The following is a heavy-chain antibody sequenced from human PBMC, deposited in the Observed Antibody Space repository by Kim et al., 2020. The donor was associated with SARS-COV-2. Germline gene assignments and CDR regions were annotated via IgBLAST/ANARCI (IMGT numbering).Heavy chain of an antibody. J-gene: IGHJ6*02. Sequence: ASVKVSCKASGYSFSYYGINWVRQAPGQGLEWMGWISPYNGNTDYAQKFQGRITMTTDTSTTTVSMELRSLESDDTAKYYCARDNYSFWSGNGFVYYNSMNVRRQATTLTLS. CDR3: ARDNYSFWSGNGFVYYNSMNV. V-gene: IGHV1-18*04. CDR2: ISPYNGNT. CDR1: GYSFSYYG. D-gene: IGHD3-3*01.